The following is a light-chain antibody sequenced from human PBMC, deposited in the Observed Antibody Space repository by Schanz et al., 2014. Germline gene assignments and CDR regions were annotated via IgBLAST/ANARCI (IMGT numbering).Light chain of an antibody. J-gene: IGKJ1*01. CDR3: QQYGSYSRT. CDR2: DAS. CDR1: QSVSSY. Sequence: EIVMTQSPATLSLSVGERATISCRASQSVSSYLAWYQQKPGQAPRLLIYDASNLESAVPSRFSGSGSGTDFTLTISRLQPEDFATYYCQQYGSYSRTFGQGTKVEIK. V-gene: IGKV3-11*01.